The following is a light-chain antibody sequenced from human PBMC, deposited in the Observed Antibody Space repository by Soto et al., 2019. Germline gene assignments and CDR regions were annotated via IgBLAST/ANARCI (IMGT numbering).Light chain of an antibody. Sequence: DIQMTQSPSTLSASVGDRVTITCRASQSISSWLAWYQQKPGKAPKLLIYKASNLESGVPSRFSGSGSGTEFTLTISSLQPDDFATYYCQQYNSISGFTFGQGTKLEIK. V-gene: IGKV1-5*03. CDR1: QSISSW. CDR3: QQYNSISGFT. J-gene: IGKJ2*01. CDR2: KAS.